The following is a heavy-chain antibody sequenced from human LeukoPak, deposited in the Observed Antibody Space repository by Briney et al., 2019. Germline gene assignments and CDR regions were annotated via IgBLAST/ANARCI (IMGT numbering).Heavy chain of an antibody. V-gene: IGHV1-46*01. J-gene: IGHJ4*02. CDR1: GYTFTSNY. CDR2: IYPRDGST. Sequence: ASVKVSCKASGYTFTSNYIHWVRQAPGQGLEWMGMIYPRDGSTSYAQKFQGRVTVTRDTSTSTVHMELSGLRSEDTAVYYCARDQEGFDYWGQGTLVTVYS. CDR3: ARDQEGFDY.